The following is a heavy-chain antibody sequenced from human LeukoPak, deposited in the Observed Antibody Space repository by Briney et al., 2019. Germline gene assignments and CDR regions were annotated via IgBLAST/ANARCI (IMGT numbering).Heavy chain of an antibody. Sequence: GESLKISCAASGLTLSSYGMHWVRQAPGKGLEWVAVIWYDGSNKYYADSVKGRFTISRDNSKNTLYLQMNSLRAEDTAVYYCAKGAYYYDSSGYLGLDSWGQGNLVTGSS. CDR1: GLTLSSYG. CDR3: AKGAYYYDSSGYLGLDS. J-gene: IGHJ4*02. D-gene: IGHD3-22*01. V-gene: IGHV3-33*06. CDR2: IWYDGSNK.